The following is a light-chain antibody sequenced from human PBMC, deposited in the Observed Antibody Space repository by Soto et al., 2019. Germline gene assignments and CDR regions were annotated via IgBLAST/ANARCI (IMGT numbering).Light chain of an antibody. CDR2: GAS. J-gene: IGKJ1*01. CDR1: QSVSNNY. Sequence: EIVLTQSPGTLSLSPGERATLSCRASQSVSNNYLAWYQQKPGQAPRLLIYGASNRATGIPDRFNGSGSGTDFTLTISRLEPEDFAVYHCQQYGSSGTFGQGTKVDIK. CDR3: QQYGSSGT. V-gene: IGKV3-20*01.